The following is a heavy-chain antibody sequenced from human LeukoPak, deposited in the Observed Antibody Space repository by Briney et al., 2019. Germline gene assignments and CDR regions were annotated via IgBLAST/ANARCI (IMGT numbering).Heavy chain of an antibody. CDR1: GYTLTELS. J-gene: IGHJ3*02. V-gene: IGHV1-24*01. D-gene: IGHD3-16*01. Sequence: ASVKVSCKVSGYTLTELSMHWVRQAPGKGLEWMGGFDPEDGETIYAQKFQGRVTMTEDTSTDTAYMELSSLRSEDTAVYYCATDGDAYDYVWGSNDAFDIWGQGTMVTVSS. CDR3: ATDGDAYDYVWGSNDAFDI. CDR2: FDPEDGET.